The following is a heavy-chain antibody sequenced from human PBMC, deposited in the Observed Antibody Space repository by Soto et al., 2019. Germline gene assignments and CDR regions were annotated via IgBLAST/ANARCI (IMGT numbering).Heavy chain of an antibody. J-gene: IGHJ5*02. CDR1: GFTFSSYG. D-gene: IGHD3-3*01. V-gene: IGHV3-33*01. CDR2: IWYDGSNK. CDR3: ARVGVAGCVPHSNWFDP. Sequence: GGSLRLSCAASGFTFSSYGMHWVRQAPGKGLEWVAVIWYDGSNKYYADSVKGRFTISRDNSKNTLYLQMNSLRAEDTAVYYCARVGVAGCVPHSNWFDPWGQGTLVTVSS.